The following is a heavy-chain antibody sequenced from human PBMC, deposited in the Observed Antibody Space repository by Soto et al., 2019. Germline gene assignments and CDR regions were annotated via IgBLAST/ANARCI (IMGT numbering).Heavy chain of an antibody. CDR3: ARPRITMIVVAQAAFDI. Sequence: SVKVSCKASGGTFSRNTISWVRQAPGQGLEWMGGITPIFGTANYAQKFQGRVTITADESTSTAYMELSSLRSEDTAVYYCARPRITMIVVAQAAFDIWGQGTMVTVSS. V-gene: IGHV1-69*13. J-gene: IGHJ3*02. D-gene: IGHD3-22*01. CDR2: ITPIFGTA. CDR1: GGTFSRNT.